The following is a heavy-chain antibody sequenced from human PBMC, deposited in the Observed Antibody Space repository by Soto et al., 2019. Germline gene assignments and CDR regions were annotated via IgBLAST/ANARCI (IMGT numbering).Heavy chain of an antibody. Sequence: AETLSLTCTVSGGSISSYYWSWIRQPAGKGLEWIGRIYTSGSTNYNPSLKSRVTMSVDTSKNQFSLKLSSVTAADTAVYYCARVSNIAVVKAAIRSYDFWSGYRRGMDAWGQANTVTVYS. D-gene: IGHD3-3*01. J-gene: IGHJ6*02. CDR1: GGSISSYY. V-gene: IGHV4-4*07. CDR3: ARVSNIAVVKAAIRSYDFWSGYRRGMDA. CDR2: IYTSGST.